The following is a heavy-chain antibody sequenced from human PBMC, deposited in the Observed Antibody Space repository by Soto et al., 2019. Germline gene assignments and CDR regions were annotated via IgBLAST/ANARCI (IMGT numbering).Heavy chain of an antibody. Sequence: ETLSLTCTVSGDSISSYYWGWIRQPPGKGLEWIGYIHYSGSTNYNPSLKSRVTISVDTPKNQFSLKVNSMTAADTAVYYCARGGLAARKGRWFDPWGQGTLVTVSS. J-gene: IGHJ5*02. CDR1: GDSISSYY. CDR2: IHYSGST. D-gene: IGHD6-6*01. CDR3: ARGGLAARKGRWFDP. V-gene: IGHV4-59*01.